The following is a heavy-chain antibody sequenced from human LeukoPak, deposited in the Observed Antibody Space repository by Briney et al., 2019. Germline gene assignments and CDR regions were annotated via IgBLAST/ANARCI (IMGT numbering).Heavy chain of an antibody. CDR1: GGTFSSYA. V-gene: IGHV1-69*13. CDR3: AMYYYDSSGYYAPHHFDY. J-gene: IGHJ4*02. D-gene: IGHD3-22*01. Sequence: SVKVSCKASGGTFSSYAISWVRQAPGQGLEWMGGIIPIFGTANYAQKFQGRVTITADESTSTAYMELSSLRSEDTAVYYCAMYYYDSSGYYAPHHFDYWGQGTLVTVSS. CDR2: IIPIFGTA.